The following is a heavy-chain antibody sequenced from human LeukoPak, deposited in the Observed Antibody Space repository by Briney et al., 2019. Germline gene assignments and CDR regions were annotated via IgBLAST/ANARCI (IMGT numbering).Heavy chain of an antibody. V-gene: IGHV3-21*01. CDR2: ISSSSSYI. CDR1: GFTFSSYA. J-gene: IGHJ4*02. D-gene: IGHD3-3*01. CDR3: ARDLDPFGVVSPFDY. Sequence: GGSLRLSCAASGFTFSSYAMSWVRQAPGKGLEWVSSISSSSSYIYYADSVKGRFTISRDNAKNSLYLQMNSLRAEDTAVYYCARDLDPFGVVSPFDYWGQGTLVTVSS.